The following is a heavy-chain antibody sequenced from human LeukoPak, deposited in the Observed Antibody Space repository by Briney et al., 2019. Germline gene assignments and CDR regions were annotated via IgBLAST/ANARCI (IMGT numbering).Heavy chain of an antibody. CDR1: GGSISSYY. CDR2: IYYSGST. D-gene: IGHD1-26*01. CDR3: ARETSLMGATVGSAFDI. Sequence: PSETLSLTCTVSGGSISSYYWSWIRQPPGKGLEWIRYIYYSGSTNYNPSLRSRVTISVDTSKNQFSLKLSSVTAADTAVYYCARETSLMGATVGSAFDIWGQGTMVTVSS. V-gene: IGHV4-59*01. J-gene: IGHJ3*02.